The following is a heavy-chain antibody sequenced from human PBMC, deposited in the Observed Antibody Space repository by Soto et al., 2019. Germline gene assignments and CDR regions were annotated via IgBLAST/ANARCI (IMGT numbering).Heavy chain of an antibody. CDR1: GFTLSQYW. V-gene: IGHV3-7*01. CDR3: ARDLTPWRDAAWYDALDV. Sequence: GGSLRLSCAASGFTLSQYWMTWVRQAPGKGLEWVANIKEDGSEENYVDSVKGRFTISRDNADNSLSLQMNSLRAEDTARYYCARDLTPWRDAAWYDALDVWGQGTMVTVSS. J-gene: IGHJ3*01. CDR2: IKEDGSEE. D-gene: IGHD6-13*01.